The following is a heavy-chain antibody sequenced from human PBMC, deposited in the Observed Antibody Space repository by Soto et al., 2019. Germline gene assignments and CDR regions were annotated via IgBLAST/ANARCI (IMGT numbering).Heavy chain of an antibody. V-gene: IGHV3-23*01. CDR1: GFTFSRHG. CDR2: ITGSGGST. D-gene: IGHD3-16*01. Sequence: EVQLLESGGVLVQPGGSLRLSCAASGFTFSRHGMSWVRQAPGKGLEWVSAITGSGGSTYYADSVKGRFTISRDNSKNTLYLQMNSLIAEDTAVYYCAKVMGGYMTQYYFDYWGQGTLVTVSS. J-gene: IGHJ4*02. CDR3: AKVMGGYMTQYYFDY.